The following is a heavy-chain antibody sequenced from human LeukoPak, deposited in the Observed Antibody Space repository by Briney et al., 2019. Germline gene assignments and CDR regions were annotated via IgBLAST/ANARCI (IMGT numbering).Heavy chain of an antibody. J-gene: IGHJ1*01. D-gene: IGHD3-22*01. Sequence: ASVKVSCKASGYTFTGYYMHWVRQAPGQGLEWMGWINPNSGGTNYAQKFQGRATMTRDTSISTAYMELSRLRSDDTAVYYCARDAPVDYDSSGNYSAEYFQHWGQGTLVTVSS. CDR3: ARDAPVDYDSSGNYSAEYFQH. CDR1: GYTFTGYY. CDR2: INPNSGGT. V-gene: IGHV1-2*02.